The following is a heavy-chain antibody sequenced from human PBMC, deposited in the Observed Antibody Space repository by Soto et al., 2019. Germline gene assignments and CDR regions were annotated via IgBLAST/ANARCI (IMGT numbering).Heavy chain of an antibody. CDR3: AKYCGGDCRHFDA. D-gene: IGHD2-21*02. CDR1: GYNFIAYH. V-gene: IGHV1-46*01. CDR2: INPSSGAT. J-gene: IGHJ4*02. Sequence: QVQLVQSGAEVKKPGSSVKLSCKASGYNFIAYHIYWVRQAPGQGPEWMGMINPSSGATNYAQKFQGRVTVTRDTSTSTAYLELSSLRSEDAAVYYCAKYCGGDCRHFDAWGQGTLVTVSS.